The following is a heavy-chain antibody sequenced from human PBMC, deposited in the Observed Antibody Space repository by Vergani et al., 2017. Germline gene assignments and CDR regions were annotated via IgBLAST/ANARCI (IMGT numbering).Heavy chain of an antibody. CDR3: VRDVRVSRT. Sequence: VRLVESGGGVVQPGRSLRLSCAASGFTFDDYAMHWVRQAPGKGLEWVSGISWNSGSIGYADSVKGRFTISRDNAKNSLYLDMSSLQAEDTAVYYCVRDVRVSRTWGQGTLVAVSS. J-gene: IGHJ3*01. CDR1: GFTFDDYA. CDR2: ISWNSGSI. V-gene: IGHV3-9*01.